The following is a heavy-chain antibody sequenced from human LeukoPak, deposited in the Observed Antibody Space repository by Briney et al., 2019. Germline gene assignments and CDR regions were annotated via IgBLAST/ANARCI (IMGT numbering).Heavy chain of an antibody. V-gene: IGHV1-2*06. J-gene: IGHJ5*02. CDR2: INPNSGGT. Sequence: ASVKVSCKASGYTFTDYYIHWVRQAPGQRLEWMGRINPNSGGTDYAQNFRGRVTLTRDTSISTAYMDLTRLRSDDTAVYYCASDQAGSVNSFDPWGQGTLVTVSS. CDR1: GYTFTDYY. CDR3: ASDQAGSVNSFDP.